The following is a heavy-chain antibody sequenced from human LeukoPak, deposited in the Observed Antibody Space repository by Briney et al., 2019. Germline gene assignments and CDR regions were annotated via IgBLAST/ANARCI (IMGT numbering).Heavy chain of an antibody. Sequence: SETLSLTCAVYGGSFSGYYWSWIRQPPGKGLEWIGEINHRGSTNYNPSLKSRVTISVDTSKNQFSLKLSSVTAADTAVYYCARRQKGPYYGSGSYYNALDYWGQGTLVTVSS. CDR3: ARRQKGPYYGSGSYYNALDY. V-gene: IGHV4-34*01. J-gene: IGHJ4*02. CDR1: GGSFSGYY. CDR2: INHRGST. D-gene: IGHD3-10*01.